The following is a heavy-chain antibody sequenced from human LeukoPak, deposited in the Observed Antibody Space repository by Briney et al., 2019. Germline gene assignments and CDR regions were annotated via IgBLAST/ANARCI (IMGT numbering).Heavy chain of an antibody. CDR3: AGGSLSLATAPFNF. V-gene: IGHV3-9*01. Sequence: GGSLRLSCAASGFTFDNFAMNWVRQPPGKGLEWVSGLNWSGDRVGYADSVKGRFTISRDNAKNSLFLEMSDLRPEDTAFYYCAGGSLSLATAPFNFWGQGTPVTVSS. D-gene: IGHD1-1*01. J-gene: IGHJ4*02. CDR1: GFTFDNFA. CDR2: LNWSGDRV.